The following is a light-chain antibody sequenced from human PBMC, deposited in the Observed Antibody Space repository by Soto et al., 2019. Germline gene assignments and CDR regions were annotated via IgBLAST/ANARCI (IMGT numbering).Light chain of an antibody. Sequence: DIQMTQSPSTLSASVGDRVTITCRASQSISTWLAWYQQKPGKAPKLLIYKASSLESGVPSRFSGRGSGTEFTLTISSLQPDEFANYYCQQYNTYPLTFGGGTTVEIK. CDR2: KAS. CDR1: QSISTW. J-gene: IGKJ4*01. CDR3: QQYNTYPLT. V-gene: IGKV1-5*03.